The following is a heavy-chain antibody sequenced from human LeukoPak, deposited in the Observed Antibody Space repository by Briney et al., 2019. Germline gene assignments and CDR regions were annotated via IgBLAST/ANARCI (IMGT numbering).Heavy chain of an antibody. D-gene: IGHD3-22*01. V-gene: IGHV3-33*08. CDR3: ARRGYYDSSGYDY. CDR1: GFTFSSYG. Sequence: GGSLRLSCAASGFTFSSYGMHWVRQAPGKGLEWVAFIRYDGSNKYYADSVKGRFTISRDNAKNSVFLQINSLRAEDTAIYYCARRGYYDSSGYDYWGQGTLVTVSS. CDR2: IRYDGSNK. J-gene: IGHJ4*02.